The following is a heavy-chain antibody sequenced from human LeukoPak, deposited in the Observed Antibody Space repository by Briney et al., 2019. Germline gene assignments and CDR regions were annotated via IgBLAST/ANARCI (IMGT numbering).Heavy chain of an antibody. CDR2: ISGSGGST. J-gene: IGHJ4*02. V-gene: IGHV3-23*01. CDR1: GFTFSSYE. D-gene: IGHD6-19*01. Sequence: GSLRLSCAASGFTFSSYEMNWVRQAPGKGLEWVSAISGSGGSTYYADSVKGRFTISRDNSKNTLYLQMNSLRAEDTAVYYCAKDPRVGAGGWYVDYWGQGTLVTVSS. CDR3: AKDPRVGAGGWYVDY.